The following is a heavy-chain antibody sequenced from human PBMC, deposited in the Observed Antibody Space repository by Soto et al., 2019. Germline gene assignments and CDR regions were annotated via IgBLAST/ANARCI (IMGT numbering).Heavy chain of an antibody. V-gene: IGHV1-3*01. CDR2: INAGEGYT. J-gene: IGHJ5*02. CDR3: ATAISGYVT. Sequence: QVHLVQSGAEVKHPGASVRVSCKASEITYSTYAIHWVRQAPGQGLEWMGWINAGEGYTRYSQDFQGRVTLTTVTSASTTYMDLSKLTFEDTGVYYCATAISGYVTWGQGTQVTVS. CDR1: EITYSTYA. D-gene: IGHD6-25*01.